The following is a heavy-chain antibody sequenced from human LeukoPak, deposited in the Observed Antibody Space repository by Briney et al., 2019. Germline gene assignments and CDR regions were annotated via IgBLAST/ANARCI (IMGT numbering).Heavy chain of an antibody. CDR1: GFTFSGSS. CDR2: IRTKANSYAT. Sequence: GGSLRLSCAASGFTFSGSSIHWVRQASGKGLEWVALIRTKANSYATAYAASVTGRFTFSRDDSKDTSYLQMNSLKTEDAALYFCTTSYSGNSWYDWFGPWGQGTLVTVSS. CDR3: TTSYSGNSWYDWFGP. D-gene: IGHD6-13*01. V-gene: IGHV3-73*01. J-gene: IGHJ5*02.